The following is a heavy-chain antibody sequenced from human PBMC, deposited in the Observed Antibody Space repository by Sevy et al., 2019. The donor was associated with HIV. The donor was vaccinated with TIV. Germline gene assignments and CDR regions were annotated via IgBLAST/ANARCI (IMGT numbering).Heavy chain of an antibody. D-gene: IGHD5-18*01. CDR2: VSYDGSNK. V-gene: IGHV3-30*09. Sequence: GGSLRLSCVDSGFTFHSHAMHWVRQAPGKGLEWVAAVSYDGSNKFYTDSVKGRFVISRDNSKNTLYLQINSLRIEDTAVYHCARDRGAPPTAILYYFDPWGQGALVTVSS. CDR1: GFTFHSHA. J-gene: IGHJ4*02. CDR3: ARDRGAPPTAILYYFDP.